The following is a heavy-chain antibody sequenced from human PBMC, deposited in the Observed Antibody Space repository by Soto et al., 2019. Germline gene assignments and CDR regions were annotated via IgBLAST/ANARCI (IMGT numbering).Heavy chain of an antibody. J-gene: IGHJ4*02. Sequence: GGSLRLSCAASGFSFSTCGMQWVRQAPGKGLEWVAEIWYDGSNDFYSDSVKGRFTISRDNAKNTLFLQMNSLRAEDTAMYYCGRGYNYADYWGQGTQVTVSS. V-gene: IGHV3-33*01. D-gene: IGHD5-18*01. CDR1: GFSFSTCG. CDR2: IWYDGSND. CDR3: GRGYNYADY.